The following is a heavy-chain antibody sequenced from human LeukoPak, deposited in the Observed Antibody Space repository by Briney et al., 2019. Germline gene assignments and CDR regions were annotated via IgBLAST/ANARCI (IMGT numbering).Heavy chain of an antibody. CDR2: IIPILGTA. J-gene: IGHJ4*02. CDR1: GGTFSSYA. CDR3: ARMGATYYYDSSGFDY. D-gene: IGHD3-22*01. V-gene: IGHV1-69*05. Sequence: ASVKVSCKASGGTFSSYAISWVRQAPGQGLEWMGGIIPILGTANYAQKFQGRVTITTDESTSTAYMELSSLRSEDTAVYYCARMGATYYYDSSGFDYWGQGTLVTVSS.